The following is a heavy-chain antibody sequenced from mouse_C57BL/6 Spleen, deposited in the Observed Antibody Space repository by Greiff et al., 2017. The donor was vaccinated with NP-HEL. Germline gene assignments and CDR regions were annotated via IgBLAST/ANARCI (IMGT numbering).Heavy chain of an antibody. V-gene: IGHV1-82*01. Sequence: QVQLQQSGPELVKPGASVKISCKASGYAFSSSWMNWVKQRPGKGLEWIGRIYPGDGDTNYNGKFKGKATLTADKSSSTAYMQLSSLTSEDSAVYFCARYYGSSVYFDYWGQGTTLTVSS. CDR2: IYPGDGDT. CDR3: ARYYGSSVYFDY. D-gene: IGHD1-1*01. CDR1: GYAFSSSW. J-gene: IGHJ2*01.